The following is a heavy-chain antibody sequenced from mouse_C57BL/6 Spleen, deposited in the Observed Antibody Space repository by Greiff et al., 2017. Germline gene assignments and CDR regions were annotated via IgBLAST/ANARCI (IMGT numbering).Heavy chain of an antibody. D-gene: IGHD1-1*01. J-gene: IGHJ1*03. CDR1: GYTFTSYW. CDR3: ARSPTTGVDPGGDFDV. V-gene: IGHV1-55*01. CDR2: IYPGRGST. Sequence: QVHVKQPGAELVKPGASVKMSCKASGYTFTSYWLTWVKPRPGQCLVWIGDIYPGRGSTNYNEKFKSKATLTVDPSSNTAYRQHNSLISGVTAVYYGARSPTTGVDPGGDFDVWGTGTTLTVSS.